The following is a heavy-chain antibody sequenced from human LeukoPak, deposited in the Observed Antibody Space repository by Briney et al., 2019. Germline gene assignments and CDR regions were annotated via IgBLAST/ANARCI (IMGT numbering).Heavy chain of an antibody. J-gene: IGHJ4*02. CDR2: IYHSGRT. CDR3: AREMGITMAGTTIEN. Sequence: KPSETLSLTCTVSGYSISSGYYWGWIRQPPGKGLEWIGSIYHSGRTFYNPSLKSRVTISVDTSKNQFSLKLTSVTAADTAVYYCAREMGITMAGTTIENWGQGTLVTVAS. CDR1: GYSISSGYY. D-gene: IGHD6-19*01. V-gene: IGHV4-38-2*02.